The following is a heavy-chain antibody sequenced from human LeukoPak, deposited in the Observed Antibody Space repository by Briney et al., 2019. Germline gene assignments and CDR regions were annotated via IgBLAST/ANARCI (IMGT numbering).Heavy chain of an antibody. CDR3: ARIGEDY. J-gene: IGHJ4*02. Sequence: ASAKVSCKASGYTFTGYYLHWVRQAPGQGLEWMGWISPNTGDTNYAQKFQGRVTMTRDTSITTAYMELRSLRSDDRAVYYCARIGEDYWGQGTLVTVSS. V-gene: IGHV1-2*02. CDR1: GYTFTGYY. D-gene: IGHD3-10*01. CDR2: ISPNTGDT.